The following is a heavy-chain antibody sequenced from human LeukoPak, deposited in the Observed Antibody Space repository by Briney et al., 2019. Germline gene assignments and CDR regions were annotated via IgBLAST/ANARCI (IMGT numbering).Heavy chain of an antibody. D-gene: IGHD4-17*01. CDR2: ISGSGGTT. Sequence: PGGSLRLSCAASGFTFSSYDMSWVRQAPGKGLEWVSAISGSGGTTYYANSVKGRFTFSRDNSKNTLYLQMNSLRAEDTAIYYCARMIRDYGDSNWFDPWGQGTLVTVSS. V-gene: IGHV3-23*01. CDR3: ARMIRDYGDSNWFDP. J-gene: IGHJ5*02. CDR1: GFTFSSYD.